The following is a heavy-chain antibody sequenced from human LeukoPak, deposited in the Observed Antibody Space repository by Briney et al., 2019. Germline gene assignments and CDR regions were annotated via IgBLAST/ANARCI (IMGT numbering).Heavy chain of an antibody. D-gene: IGHD2-15*01. CDR1: GGSISSSSYY. CDR2: IYYSGST. Sequence: SETLSLTCTVSGGSISSSSYYWGWIRQPPGKGLEWIGSIYYSGSTYYNPSLKSRVTISVDTSKNQFSLKLSSVTAADTAVYYCARDFPFNPYCSGGSCSNWGQGTLVTVSS. CDR3: ARDFPFNPYCSGGSCSN. V-gene: IGHV4-39*07. J-gene: IGHJ4*02.